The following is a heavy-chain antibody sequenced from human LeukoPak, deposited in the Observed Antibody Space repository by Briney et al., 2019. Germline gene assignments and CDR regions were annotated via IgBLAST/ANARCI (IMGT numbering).Heavy chain of an antibody. D-gene: IGHD6-13*01. CDR2: IFYTGST. J-gene: IGHJ5*02. CDR1: GASINSYY. Sequence: SETLSLTCTVSGASINSYYWSWIRQPPGKGLEWIGYIFYTGSTNYNPSLKSRVTISVDTSKNQFSLKLSSVTAADTAVYYCARGGDSSSWYNWFRFDPWGQGTLVTVSS. V-gene: IGHV4-59*12. CDR3: ARGGDSSSWYNWFRFDP.